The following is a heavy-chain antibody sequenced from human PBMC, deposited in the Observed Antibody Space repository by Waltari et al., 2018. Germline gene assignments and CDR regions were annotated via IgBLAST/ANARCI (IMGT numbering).Heavy chain of an antibody. J-gene: IGHJ4*02. CDR1: CGSSSDAY. V-gene: IGHV4-34*01. Sequence: QILPQQSGAGLLKPSYTLSLTLFVYCGSSSDAYWNWIRQPPGKGLEWIGEIHPGGGTDYNPSLRSRVTISVETPKNQFSLRLTSVTAADTAVYYCVRGPDRAKQGYWGQGTLVSVSS. D-gene: IGHD3-22*01. CDR3: VRGPDRAKQGY. CDR2: IHPGGGT.